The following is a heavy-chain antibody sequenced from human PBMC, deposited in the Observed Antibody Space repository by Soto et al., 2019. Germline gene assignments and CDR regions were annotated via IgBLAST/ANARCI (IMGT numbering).Heavy chain of an antibody. Sequence: SVKVSCKASGGTFSSYAISWVRQAPGQGLEWMGGIIPIFGTANYAQKFQGRVTITADESTSTAYMELRSLRSDDTAVYYCARWDPVSSSWSNYWGQGTLVTVSS. CDR3: ARWDPVSSSWSNY. CDR1: GGTFSSYA. D-gene: IGHD6-13*01. J-gene: IGHJ4*02. V-gene: IGHV1-69*13. CDR2: IIPIFGTA.